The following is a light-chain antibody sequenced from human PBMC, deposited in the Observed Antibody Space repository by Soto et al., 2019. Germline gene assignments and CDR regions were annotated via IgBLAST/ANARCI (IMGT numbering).Light chain of an antibody. CDR3: QYYFRSPYT. J-gene: IGKJ2*01. Sequence: DMVLTQSPDSLSVSLGERATISCKSSQSVLYSSKNRNYLAWYRQRPRQPPELLIYCATTRNSGVPDRFSGSGSGTTLTLTTSRLQTEDVAVYYCQYYFRSPYTFGQGTKLEIK. CDR1: QSVLYSSKNRNY. V-gene: IGKV4-1*01. CDR2: CAT.